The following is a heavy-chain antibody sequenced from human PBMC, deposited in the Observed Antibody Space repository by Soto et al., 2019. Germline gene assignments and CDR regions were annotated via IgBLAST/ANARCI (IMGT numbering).Heavy chain of an antibody. CDR1: GFTFSSYA. CDR3: AKGPIFGVENIYDY. Sequence: PGGSLRLSCAASGFTFSSYAMSWVRQAPGKGLEWVSSMSGAGRSSYDAESVKGRFNISRDNSKNTLYLQMNNLRAEDTALYYCAKGPIFGVENIYDYWGQGTLVTVSA. J-gene: IGHJ4*02. V-gene: IGHV3-23*01. CDR2: MSGAGRSS. D-gene: IGHD3-3*01.